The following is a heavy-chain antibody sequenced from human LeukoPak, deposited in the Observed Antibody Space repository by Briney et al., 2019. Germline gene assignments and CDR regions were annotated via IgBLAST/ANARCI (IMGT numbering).Heavy chain of an antibody. CDR1: GFTFSHYA. CDR3: ARDRTVVSYYYYYGMDV. V-gene: IGHV3-11*01. Sequence: GGSLRLSCAASGFTFSHYAMSWVRQAPGKGLEWVSYISSSGSTIYYADSVKGRFTISRDNAKNSLYLQMNSLRAEDTAVYYCARDRTVVSYYYYYGMDVWGQGTTVTVSS. CDR2: ISSSGSTI. J-gene: IGHJ6*02. D-gene: IGHD4-23*01.